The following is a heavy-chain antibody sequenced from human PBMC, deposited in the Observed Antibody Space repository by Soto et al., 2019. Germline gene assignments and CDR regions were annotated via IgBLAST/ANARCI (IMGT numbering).Heavy chain of an antibody. CDR3: AEDRRGAYCSGGICYSPDY. V-gene: IGHV3-23*01. CDR2: ISGTGGT. J-gene: IGHJ4*02. CDR1: GFTFSSHV. D-gene: IGHD2-15*01. Sequence: EVQLWESGGGLVQPGGSLRLSCAVSGFTFSSHVMSWVRQAPGQGLEWVSAISGTGGTYYADSVKGRFTISRDNSKNAVYLQMNNLRDEDRAVYYCAEDRRGAYCSGGICYSPDYWGQGTLVIVSS.